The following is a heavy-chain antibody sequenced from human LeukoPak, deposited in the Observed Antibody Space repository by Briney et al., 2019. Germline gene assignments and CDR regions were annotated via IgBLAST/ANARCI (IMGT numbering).Heavy chain of an antibody. CDR2: INPNSGGT. V-gene: IGHV1-2*02. Sequence: ASVKVSCKASGYTFTGYYMHWVRQAPGQGLEWMGWINPNSGGTNYAQKFQGRVTMTRDTSISTAYMELSRLRSDDTAVYYCARGSPHCSGGSCYVYWGQGTLVTVSS. J-gene: IGHJ4*02. D-gene: IGHD2-15*01. CDR1: GYTFTGYY. CDR3: ARGSPHCSGGSCYVY.